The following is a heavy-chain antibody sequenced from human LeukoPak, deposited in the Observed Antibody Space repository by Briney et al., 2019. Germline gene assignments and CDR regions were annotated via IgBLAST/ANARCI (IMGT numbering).Heavy chain of an antibody. Sequence: PSETLSLTCTVSGGSISSSSYYWGWIRQPPGKGLEWIGSIYYSGSTYYNPSLKSRVTISVDTSKNQFSLKLSSVTAADTAVYYCARRCSAARRGACAFDIWGQGTMVTVSS. CDR2: IYYSGST. CDR3: ARRCSAARRGACAFDI. V-gene: IGHV4-39*01. CDR1: GGSISSSSYY. J-gene: IGHJ3*02. D-gene: IGHD6-6*01.